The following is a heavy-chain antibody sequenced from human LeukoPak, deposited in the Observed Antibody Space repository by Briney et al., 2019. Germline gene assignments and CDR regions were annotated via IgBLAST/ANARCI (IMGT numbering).Heavy chain of an antibody. J-gene: IGHJ4*02. CDR2: ISYDGSNK. Sequence: GSLRLSCAASGFTFSSYAMHWVRQAPGKGLEWVAVISYDGSNKYYADSVKGRFTISRDNSKNTLYLQMNSLRAEDTAVYYCARVRLPKPYYFDYWGQGTLVTVSS. D-gene: IGHD3-10*01. CDR3: ARVRLPKPYYFDY. CDR1: GFTFSSYA. V-gene: IGHV3-30*04.